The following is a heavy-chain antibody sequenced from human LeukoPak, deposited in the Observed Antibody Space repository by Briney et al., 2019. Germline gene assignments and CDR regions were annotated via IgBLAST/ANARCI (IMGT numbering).Heavy chain of an antibody. CDR3: ATFHYGSGSYYSI. D-gene: IGHD3-10*01. CDR2: IDPSDSYT. V-gene: IGHV5-10-1*01. J-gene: IGHJ4*02. CDR1: GYSFTSYW. Sequence: GESLKISCKGSGYSFTSYWISWVRQMPGKGLEWMGRIDPSDSYTNYSPSFQGHVTISADKSISTAYLQWSSLKASDTAMYYCATFHYGSGSYYSIWGQGTLVTVSS.